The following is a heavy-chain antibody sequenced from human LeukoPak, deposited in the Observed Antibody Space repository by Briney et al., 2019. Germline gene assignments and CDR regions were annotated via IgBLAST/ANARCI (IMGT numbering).Heavy chain of an antibody. Sequence: SETLSLTCTVSGVSISSYYWSWIRQPPGKGLEWIGYIYTSGSTNYNPSLKSRVTISVDTSKNQFSLKLSSVTAADTAVYYCARLAGYYYDSSGYNWFDPWGQGTLVTVSS. J-gene: IGHJ5*02. CDR2: IYTSGST. CDR3: ARLAGYYYDSSGYNWFDP. CDR1: GVSISSYY. V-gene: IGHV4-4*09. D-gene: IGHD3-22*01.